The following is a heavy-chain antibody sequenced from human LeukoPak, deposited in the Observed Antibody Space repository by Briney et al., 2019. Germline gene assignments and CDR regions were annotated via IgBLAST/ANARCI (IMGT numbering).Heavy chain of an antibody. D-gene: IGHD2-8*01. CDR3: SGDRDYCTNGVGPSYYYYGMDG. V-gene: IGHV4-59*01. CDR2: IYYSGST. J-gene: IGHJ6*02. Sequence: SETLSLTCTVSGGSISSYYWSWIRQPPGKGLGWIGYIYYSGSTNYNPSLKSRVTTSVDTSKNQSSLKLSSVTAADTAGFYFSGDRDYCTNGVGPSYYYYGMDGWGQGTTVTVSS. CDR1: GGSISSYY.